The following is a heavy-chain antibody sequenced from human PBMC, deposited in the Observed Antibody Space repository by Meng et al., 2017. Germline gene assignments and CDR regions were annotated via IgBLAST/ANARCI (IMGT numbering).Heavy chain of an antibody. Sequence: ASVKVSCKVSGYTLTELSMHWVRQAPGKGLEWMGGFDPEDGETIYAQKFQGRVTMTEDTSTDTAYMELSSLRSEDTAVYYCPISGAAVAGTVFDYWGQGTMVTVSS. D-gene: IGHD6-19*01. CDR1: GYTLTELS. J-gene: IGHJ4*02. V-gene: IGHV1-24*01. CDR2: FDPEDGET. CDR3: PISGAAVAGTVFDY.